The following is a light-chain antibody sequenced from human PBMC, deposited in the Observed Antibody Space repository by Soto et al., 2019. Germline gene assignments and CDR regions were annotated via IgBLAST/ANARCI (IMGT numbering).Light chain of an antibody. V-gene: IGLV1-40*01. J-gene: IGLJ1*01. Sequence: QSVLTQPPSVSLAPGQRVTMSCTGSSSNIGAGYDVHWYQQLPGTAPKLLIYANGNRPSGVPDRFSGSKSGTSASLAITGLQAEDEADYYCQSYDRSLSGYVLGTGTKVTVL. CDR3: QSYDRSLSGYV. CDR2: ANG. CDR1: SSNIGAGYD.